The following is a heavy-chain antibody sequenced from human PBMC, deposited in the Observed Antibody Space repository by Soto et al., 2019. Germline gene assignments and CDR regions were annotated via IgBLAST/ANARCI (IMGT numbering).Heavy chain of an antibody. CDR3: ARSYSSSGYYYYYYMDV. CDR1: GGSISSYY. D-gene: IGHD6-13*01. J-gene: IGHJ6*03. CDR2: IYYSGST. Sequence: SETLSLTCTVSGGSISSYYWSWIRQPPGKGLEWIGYIYYSGSTNYNPSLKSRVTISVDTSKNQFSLKLSSVTAADTAVYYCARSYSSSGYYYYYYMDVWGKGTTVTVSS. V-gene: IGHV4-59*08.